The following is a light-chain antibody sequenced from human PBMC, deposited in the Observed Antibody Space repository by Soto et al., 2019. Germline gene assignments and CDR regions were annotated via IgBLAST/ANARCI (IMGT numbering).Light chain of an antibody. V-gene: IGKV3-15*01. CDR3: QQYQNWPPMYA. CDR2: AAS. Sequence: EIVLTQSPGTLSLSPGERGTLSCRASQSVSSNFLAWYQQKPGQAPRLLMYAASTRSTDVPARFSGSGSGTEFTLTISSLQSEDFAVYFCQQYQNWPPMYAFGQGTKLQIK. CDR1: QSVSSN. J-gene: IGKJ2*01.